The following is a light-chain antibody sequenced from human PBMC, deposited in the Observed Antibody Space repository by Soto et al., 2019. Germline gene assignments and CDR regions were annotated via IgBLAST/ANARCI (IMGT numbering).Light chain of an antibody. CDR1: QSVSGY. CDR3: QQRSDWPLT. Sequence: EIVLTQSPATLSLSPGERVTLSCRASQSVSGYLVWYQQKPGQAPRPLIFDAANRGTGIPARFSGSGSGTDFTLSISSLEPEDFAVYYCQQRSDWPLTFGGGTKVEI. CDR2: DAA. J-gene: IGKJ4*01. V-gene: IGKV3-11*01.